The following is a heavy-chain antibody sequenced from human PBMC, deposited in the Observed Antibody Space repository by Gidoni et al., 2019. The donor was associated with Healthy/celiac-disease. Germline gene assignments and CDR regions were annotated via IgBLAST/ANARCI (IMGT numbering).Heavy chain of an antibody. Sequence: QGQPVESGGGVVQPGRSLRLACAASGFTFNSYGMHWVRQAPGKGLEWVAVIWYDGSNKYYADSVKGRFTISRDNSKNTLYLQMNSLRAEDTAVYYCARVRIVGARTDAFDIWGQGTMVTVSS. CDR1: GFTFNSYG. CDR2: IWYDGSNK. CDR3: ARVRIVGARTDAFDI. V-gene: IGHV3-33*01. J-gene: IGHJ3*02. D-gene: IGHD1-26*01.